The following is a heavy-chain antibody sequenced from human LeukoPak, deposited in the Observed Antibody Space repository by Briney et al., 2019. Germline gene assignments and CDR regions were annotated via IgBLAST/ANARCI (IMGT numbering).Heavy chain of an antibody. V-gene: IGHV3-48*03. CDR3: ARGSDYYYDSSGYPGAFDI. D-gene: IGHD3-22*01. CDR1: GFTFSSYE. CDR2: ISSSGSTI. J-gene: IGHJ3*02. Sequence: GGSLRLSCAASGFTFSSYEMNWVRQAPGKGLEWVSYISSSGSTIYYADSVKGRFTISRDNAKNSLYLQMNSLRAEDTALYYCARGSDYYYDSSGYPGAFDIWGQGTMVTVSS.